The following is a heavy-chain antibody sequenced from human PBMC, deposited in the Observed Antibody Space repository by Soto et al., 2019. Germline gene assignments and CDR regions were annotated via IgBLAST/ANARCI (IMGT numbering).Heavy chain of an antibody. J-gene: IGHJ4*02. Sequence: QVQLVESGGGVVQPGRSLRLSCAASGFSFSNCGMHWVSQAPGKGLGGVAAISSDGSDKYYSESVKGRFTIARDNSENTLFLQMNSLRVEDTAVYYCVKGSEVARQELDYWGQGTLVTVSS. V-gene: IGHV3-30*18. CDR1: GFSFSNCG. D-gene: IGHD2-15*01. CDR3: VKGSEVARQELDY. CDR2: ISSDGSDK.